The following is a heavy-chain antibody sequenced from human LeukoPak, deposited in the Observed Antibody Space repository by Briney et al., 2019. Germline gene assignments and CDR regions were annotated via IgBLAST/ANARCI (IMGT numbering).Heavy chain of an antibody. D-gene: IGHD4-23*01. J-gene: IGHJ6*03. CDR3: ARVADYGGNSVYYYMDV. CDR1: GGSISSSSYY. Sequence: SETLSLTCTVSGGSISSSSYYWGWIRQPPGKGLEWIGSIYYSGSTYYNPSLKSRVTISVDTSKNQFSLKLSSVTAADTAVYYCARVADYGGNSVYYYMDVWGKGTTVTISS. V-gene: IGHV4-39*01. CDR2: IYYSGST.